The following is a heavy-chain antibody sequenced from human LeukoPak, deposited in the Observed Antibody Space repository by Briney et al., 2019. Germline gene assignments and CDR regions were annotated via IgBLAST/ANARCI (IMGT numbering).Heavy chain of an antibody. D-gene: IGHD3-10*01. CDR3: ARARGRFVGDAFDF. Sequence: GGSLRLSCAASGFTFSNYAMSWVRQAPGKGLEWVSGISGSGDSTYYADSVKGRFTISRDNSKNTLYLQMNSLRAEDTAVYYCARARGRFVGDAFDFWGQGTMVTVSS. CDR1: GFTFSNYA. CDR2: ISGSGDST. V-gene: IGHV3-23*01. J-gene: IGHJ3*01.